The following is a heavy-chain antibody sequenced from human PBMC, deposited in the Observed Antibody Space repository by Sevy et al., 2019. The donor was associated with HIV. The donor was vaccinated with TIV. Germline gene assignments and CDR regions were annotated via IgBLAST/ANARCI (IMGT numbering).Heavy chain of an antibody. CDR1: GYTFTGHY. J-gene: IGHJ4*01. CDR3: ARGYSHYSFWTSTSSHLVFSDY. V-gene: IGHV1-2*02. Sequence: ASVKVSCKASGYTFTGHYMHWVRQAPGQGLEWMGWISPNTGDTNYAPKFQGRVTMTRDTSSTTAYMEVRSLRSDDTAVYYCARGYSHYSFWTSTSSHLVFSDYWGQGTLVTVSS. CDR2: ISPNTGDT. D-gene: IGHD3-3*01.